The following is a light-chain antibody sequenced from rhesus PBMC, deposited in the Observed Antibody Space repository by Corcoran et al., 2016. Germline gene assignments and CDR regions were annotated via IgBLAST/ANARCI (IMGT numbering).Light chain of an antibody. CDR2: KAS. Sequence: DIQMTQSPSSLSASVGDTVTITCRASQAISSWLAWYQQKPGKAPKLLIYKASSLPSGVPSRFSGSRSGTDFTLPISSLQSEDFATYYCQQYDSRPWTFGQGTKVEIK. J-gene: IGKJ1*01. V-gene: IGKV1-22*01. CDR3: QQYDSRPWT. CDR1: QAISSW.